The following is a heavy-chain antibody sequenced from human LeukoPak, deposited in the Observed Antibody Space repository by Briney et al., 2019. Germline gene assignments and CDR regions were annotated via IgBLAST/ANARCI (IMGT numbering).Heavy chain of an antibody. CDR3: ARHRGDY. CDR1: GGSISSSSYY. J-gene: IGHJ4*02. V-gene: IGHV4-39*01. CDR2: IYYSGST. Sequence: SETLSLTCTVSGGSISSSSYYWGWIRQPPGKGLEWIGSIYYSGSTYYNPSLKSRVTISIDTSKNQFSLKLSSVTAADTAVYYCARHRGDYWGQGTLVTVSS.